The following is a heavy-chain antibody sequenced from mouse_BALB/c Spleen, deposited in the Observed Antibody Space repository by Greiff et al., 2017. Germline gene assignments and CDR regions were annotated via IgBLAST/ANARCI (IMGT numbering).Heavy chain of an antibody. V-gene: IGHV14-3*02. Sequence: EVQLQQSGAELVKPGASVKLSCTASGFNIKDTYMHWVKQRPEQGLEWNGRIDPANGNTKYDPKFQGKATITADTSSNTAYLQLSSLTSEDTAVYYCASTGTLAYWGQGTLVTVSA. D-gene: IGHD4-1*02. CDR2: IDPANGNT. CDR3: ASTGTLAY. CDR1: GFNIKDTY. J-gene: IGHJ3*01.